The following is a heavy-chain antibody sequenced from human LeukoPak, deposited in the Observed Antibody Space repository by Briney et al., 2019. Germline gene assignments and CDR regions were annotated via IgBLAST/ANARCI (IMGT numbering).Heavy chain of an antibody. CDR3: ARGLAGAYRIMDV. D-gene: IGHD6-19*01. Sequence: GGSLRLSCVASGXTFNTYWIHWVRQGPGKGLVWVSLTSTDGTTTTYADSVNGRFTVSRDNAKNTLYLQMNSLRAEDAAVYYCARGLAGAYRIMDVWGQGTTVTVS. CDR2: TSTDGTTT. V-gene: IGHV3-74*01. J-gene: IGHJ6*02. CDR1: GXTFNTYW.